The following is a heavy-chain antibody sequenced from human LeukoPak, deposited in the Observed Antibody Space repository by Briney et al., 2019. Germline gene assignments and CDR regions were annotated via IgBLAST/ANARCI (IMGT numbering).Heavy chain of an antibody. CDR3: ARRKPWGLFRGHYNWFDS. CDR1: NGSITSGTYY. J-gene: IGHJ5*01. Sequence: SETLSLTCTVSNGSITSGTYYWDWVRQPPGKGLEWIGSIYYSGTTYIHPSLKTQLTISVHTSQNHFSLRLNSVTAADTAVYYCARRKPWGLFRGHYNWFDSWGQGTLVTVSS. CDR2: IYYSGTT. V-gene: IGHV4-39*02. D-gene: IGHD1-14*01.